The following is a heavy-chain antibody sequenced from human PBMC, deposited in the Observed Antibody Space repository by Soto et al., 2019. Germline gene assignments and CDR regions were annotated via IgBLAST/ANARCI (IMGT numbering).Heavy chain of an antibody. CDR2: IWYDGSNK. Sequence: GGSLRLSCAPSGFTFSSYGMHWARQAPGKGLEWVAVIWYDGSNKVYADSVKGRFTISRDNSKDTLYLQMNSLRAEDTAVYYCARDLSGDYGALDTWGQGTMVTVSS. V-gene: IGHV3-33*01. CDR3: ARDLSGDYGALDT. D-gene: IGHD4-17*01. CDR1: GFTFSSYG. J-gene: IGHJ3*02.